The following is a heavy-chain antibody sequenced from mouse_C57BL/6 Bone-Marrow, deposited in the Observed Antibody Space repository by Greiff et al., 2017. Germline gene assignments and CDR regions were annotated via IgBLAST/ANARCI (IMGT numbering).Heavy chain of an antibody. CDR2: IWSGGST. CDR3: ARNPHYYGSGSLAY. CDR1: GFSLTSYG. Sequence: VQLQQSGPGLVQPSQSLSITCTVSGFSLTSYGVHWVRQSPGKGLEWLGVIWSGGSTDYNAALISRLSISKDNSKSQVFFKMNSLQADDTAIYSCARNPHYYGSGSLAYWGQGTLVTVSA. J-gene: IGHJ3*01. V-gene: IGHV2-2*01. D-gene: IGHD1-1*01.